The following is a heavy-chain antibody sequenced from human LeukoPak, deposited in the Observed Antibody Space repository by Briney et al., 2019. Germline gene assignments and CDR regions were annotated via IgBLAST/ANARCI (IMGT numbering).Heavy chain of an antibody. Sequence: SVKVSCKASGYTFTGYYIHWVRQAPGQGLEWMGWINPSSGGTYYAQSFQGRVTMTRDTSISTAYMELSRLRSDDTAVYYCARAALGVWFGEPLGGPTEYWGQRTRVTLSS. J-gene: IGHJ4*02. CDR3: ARAALGVWFGEPLGGPTEY. CDR2: INPSSGGT. V-gene: IGHV1-2*02. D-gene: IGHD3-10*01. CDR1: GYTFTGYY.